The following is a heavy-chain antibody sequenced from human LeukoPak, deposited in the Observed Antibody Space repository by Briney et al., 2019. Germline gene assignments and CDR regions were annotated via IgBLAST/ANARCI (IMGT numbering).Heavy chain of an antibody. Sequence: ASVKVSCKASGYTFTGYYMHWVRQAPGQGLEWMGVINPSGGSTSYAQKFQGRVTMTRDTSTSTVYMELSSLRSEDTAVYYCAREEMATITGDYYYYGMDVWGQGTTVTVSS. D-gene: IGHD5-24*01. CDR2: INPSGGST. V-gene: IGHV1-46*01. CDR3: AREEMATITGDYYYYGMDV. CDR1: GYTFTGYY. J-gene: IGHJ6*02.